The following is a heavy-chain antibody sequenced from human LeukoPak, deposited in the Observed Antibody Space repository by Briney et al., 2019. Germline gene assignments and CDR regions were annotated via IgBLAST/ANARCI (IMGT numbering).Heavy chain of an antibody. Sequence: SETLSLTCTVSGGSISSYYWSWIRQPPGKGLEWVGYIYYSGSTNYNPSLKSRVTMSLDTSKNQFSLKLSSVTAADTAVYYCARAVRRTEITMVRGVIITGWFDPWGQGTLVTVSS. V-gene: IGHV4-59*01. CDR3: ARAVRRTEITMVRGVIITGWFDP. CDR1: GGSISSYY. D-gene: IGHD3-10*01. J-gene: IGHJ5*02. CDR2: IYYSGST.